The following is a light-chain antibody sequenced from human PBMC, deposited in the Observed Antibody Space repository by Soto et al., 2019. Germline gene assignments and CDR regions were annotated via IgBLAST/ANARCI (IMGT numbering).Light chain of an antibody. Sequence: EIVLTQSPATLSLSPGERATLSCRASQSVSSYLAWYQQKPGQAPRLLIYDAANRATGIPARFSGSGSGTDFTLPISRLEPEEFAVYDCQQRSNLPRITFGPGKKGDI. CDR1: QSVSSY. CDR3: QQRSNLPRIT. V-gene: IGKV3-11*01. CDR2: DAA. J-gene: IGKJ3*01.